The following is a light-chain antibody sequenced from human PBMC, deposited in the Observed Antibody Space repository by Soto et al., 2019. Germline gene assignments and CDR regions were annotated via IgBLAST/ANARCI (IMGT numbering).Light chain of an antibody. J-gene: IGKJ1*01. CDR3: QQYNKWPRT. V-gene: IGKV3-15*01. CDR1: QSVSSN. CDR2: GAS. Sequence: EIVMTQSPATLSVSPGERATLSCRASQSVSSNLVWYQQKHGQAPRLLIYGASTRATGIPARFSGSGSGTEFTLTISSLQSEDFAVYYCQQYNKWPRTFGQGTKVDIK.